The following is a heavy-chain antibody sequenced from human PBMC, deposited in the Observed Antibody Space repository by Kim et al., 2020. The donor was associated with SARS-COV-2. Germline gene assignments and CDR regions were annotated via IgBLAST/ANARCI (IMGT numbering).Heavy chain of an antibody. V-gene: IGHV4-31*02. Sequence: LKRRVTISVDTSKNQFSLKRSSVTAADTAVYYCARGILITIFGVVAHLDYWGQGTLVTVSS. CDR3: ARGILITIFGVVAHLDY. J-gene: IGHJ4*02. D-gene: IGHD3-3*01.